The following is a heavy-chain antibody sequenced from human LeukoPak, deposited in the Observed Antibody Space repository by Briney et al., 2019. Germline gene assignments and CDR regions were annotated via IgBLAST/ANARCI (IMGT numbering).Heavy chain of an antibody. CDR3: ARGIITFGGAIVPFDY. D-gene: IGHD3-16*02. CDR1: GGSISSYY. CDR2: IYYSGST. Sequence: SETLSLTCTVSGGSISSYYWGWIRQPPGKGLEWIGSIYYSGSTYYNPSLKSRVTISVDTSKNQFSLKLSSVTAADTAVYYCARGIITFGGAIVPFDYWGQGTLVTVSS. V-gene: IGHV4-39*01. J-gene: IGHJ4*02.